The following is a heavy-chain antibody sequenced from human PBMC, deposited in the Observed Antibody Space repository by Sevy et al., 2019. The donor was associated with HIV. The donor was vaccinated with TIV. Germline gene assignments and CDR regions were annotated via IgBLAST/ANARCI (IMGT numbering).Heavy chain of an antibody. CDR2: TYTSGST. CDR1: GGSISSGSYY. V-gene: IGHV4-61*02. Sequence: SETLSLTCTVSGGSISSGSYYWSWIRQPAGKGLEWIGRTYTSGSTNYNPSLKSRVTMSVDTSKNQFSLKLSSVTAADTAVYYCARDLYGDYGPYAFDIWGQGTMVTVSS. CDR3: ARDLYGDYGPYAFDI. J-gene: IGHJ3*02. D-gene: IGHD4-17*01.